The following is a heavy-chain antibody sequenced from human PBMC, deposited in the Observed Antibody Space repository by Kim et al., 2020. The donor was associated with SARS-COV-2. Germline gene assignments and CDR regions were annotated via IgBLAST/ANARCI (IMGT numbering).Heavy chain of an antibody. V-gene: IGHV4-59*01. Sequence: SETLSLTCTVSGGSISNYYWSWIRQPPGKGLEWIGYIYYTGSTNYNPSFKSRVTMSVGTSKNQFSLKLSSVTAADTAVYYCARGFPSSTIDYWGQGTLVT. CDR2: IYYTGST. CDR3: ARGFPSSTIDY. D-gene: IGHD6-13*01. J-gene: IGHJ4*02. CDR1: GGSISNYY.